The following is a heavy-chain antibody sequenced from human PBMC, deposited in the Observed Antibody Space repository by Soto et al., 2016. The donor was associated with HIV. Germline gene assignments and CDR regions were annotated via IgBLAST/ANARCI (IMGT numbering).Heavy chain of an antibody. CDR2: IGGFGGNI. CDR3: ARARYCSGGSCFFDS. J-gene: IGHJ4*02. D-gene: IGHD2-15*01. Sequence: EVELLESGGGLVQPGGSLRLSCAASGFSFGSYTMTWVRQTPGKGPEWVSNIGGFGGNIYYADSVKGRFTISRDNSKNSLYLQMNSLKVGDTAVYYCARARYCSGGSCFFDSWGQGTLVTVSS. V-gene: IGHV3-23*01. CDR1: GFSFGSYT.